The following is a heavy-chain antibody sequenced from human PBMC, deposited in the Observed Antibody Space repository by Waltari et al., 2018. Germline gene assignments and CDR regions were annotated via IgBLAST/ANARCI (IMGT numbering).Heavy chain of an antibody. CDR3: VTDEY. CDR2: IAPDGSET. CDR1: GFRFNSYW. J-gene: IGHJ4*02. V-gene: IGHV3-7*01. Sequence: EVQLVESGGGMVQPGGSLRLSCVASGFRFNSYWMSWVRRAPGEGPLWLANIAPDGSETYYDDSVRGRFTISRDNAKSSLYLQMNVLRGEDTAVYYCVTDEYWGQGTLVTVSS.